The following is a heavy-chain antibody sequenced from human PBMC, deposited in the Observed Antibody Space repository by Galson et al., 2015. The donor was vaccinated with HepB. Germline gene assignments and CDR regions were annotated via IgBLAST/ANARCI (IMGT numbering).Heavy chain of an antibody. V-gene: IGHV3-48*02. Sequence: SLRLSCAASGFTFSYYYMNWVRQAPGKGLEWISYITSSSTTIHYADSVRGRFTISRDNAKNSLYLQMNNLRDDDTATYYCARVYQDHSGVDYWGQGTLVTVSS. CDR2: ITSSSTTI. J-gene: IGHJ4*02. D-gene: IGHD4/OR15-4a*01. CDR1: GFTFSYYY. CDR3: ARVYQDHSGVDY.